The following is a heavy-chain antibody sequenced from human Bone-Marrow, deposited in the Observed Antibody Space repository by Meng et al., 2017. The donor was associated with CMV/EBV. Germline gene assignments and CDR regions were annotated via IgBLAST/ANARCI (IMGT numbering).Heavy chain of an antibody. V-gene: IGHV3-21*04. CDR3: ARDREGYDY. CDR1: GFTFSSYS. D-gene: IGHD1-26*01. CDR2: ISSSSSYI. Sequence: GGSLRLSCAASGFTFSSYSMNWVRQAPGKGLEWVSSISSSSSYIYYADSVKGRLTISRDNAKNSVYLQMNSLRSETTAVYYCARDREGYDYWGQETLVTVSS. J-gene: IGHJ4*02.